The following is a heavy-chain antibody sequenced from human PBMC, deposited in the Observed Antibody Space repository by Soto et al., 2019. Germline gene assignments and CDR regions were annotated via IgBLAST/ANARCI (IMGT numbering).Heavy chain of an antibody. Sequence: GGSLRLSCTASGFTFGDYAISWFRQAPGKGLEWVGFIRSKAYGGTTEYAASVKGRFTISRDDSKSIAYLQMNSLKTEDTAVYYCTGSGWYAPNFDYWGQGTLVTVSS. CDR1: GFTFGDYA. J-gene: IGHJ4*02. CDR3: TGSGWYAPNFDY. D-gene: IGHD6-19*01. V-gene: IGHV3-49*03. CDR2: IRSKAYGGTT.